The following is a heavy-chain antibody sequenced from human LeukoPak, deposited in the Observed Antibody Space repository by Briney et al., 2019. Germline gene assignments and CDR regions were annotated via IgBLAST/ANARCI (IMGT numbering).Heavy chain of an antibody. CDR3: AREETTSQEYHFDY. J-gene: IGHJ4*02. Sequence: KPSETLSLTCAVSGGSISSGGYSWSWIRQPPGKGLEWIGYIYHSGSTYYNPSLKGRVTISVDRSKNQFSLKLSSVTAADTAVYYCAREETTSQEYHFDYWGQGTLVTVSS. CDR2: IYHSGST. V-gene: IGHV4-30-2*01. CDR1: GGSISSGGYS. D-gene: IGHD4-17*01.